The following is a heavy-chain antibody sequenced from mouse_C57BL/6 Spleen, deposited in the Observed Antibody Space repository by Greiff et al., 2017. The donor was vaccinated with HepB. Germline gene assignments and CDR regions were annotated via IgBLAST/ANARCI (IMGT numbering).Heavy chain of an antibody. CDR3: ARSSLLYYDYDDFDY. CDR1: GFTFTDYY. D-gene: IGHD2-4*01. CDR2: IRNKANGYTT. J-gene: IGHJ2*01. V-gene: IGHV7-3*01. Sequence: EVQVVESGGGLVQPGGSLSLSCAASGFTFTDYYMSWVRQPPGKALEWLCFIRNKANGYTTEYSASVKGRFTISRDNSQSILYLQMNALRAEDSATYYCARSSLLYYDYDDFDYWGQGTTLTVSS.